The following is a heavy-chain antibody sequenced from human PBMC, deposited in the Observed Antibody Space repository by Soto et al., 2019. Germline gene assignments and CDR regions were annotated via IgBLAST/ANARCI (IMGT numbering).Heavy chain of an antibody. V-gene: IGHV3-30-3*01. J-gene: IGHJ4*02. CDR2: ISYDGSNK. D-gene: IGHD6-13*01. CDR1: GFTFSSYA. Sequence: GGSLRLSCAASGFTFSSYAMHWVRQAPGKGLEWVAVISYDGSNKYYADSVKGRFTISRDNSKNTLYLQMNSLRAEDTAVYYCARDRGSSWYFYFDYWGQGTLVTVSS. CDR3: ARDRGSSWYFYFDY.